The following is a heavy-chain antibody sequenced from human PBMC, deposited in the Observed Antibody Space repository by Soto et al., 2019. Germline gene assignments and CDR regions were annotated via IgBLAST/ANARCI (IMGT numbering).Heavy chain of an antibody. Sequence: GGSLRLSCAASGFTFSSYAMHWVRQAPGKGLEYVSAISSNGGSTYYANSVKGRFTISRDNSKNTLYLQMGSLRAEDMAVYYCARDSCSSTSCVSFDYWGQGTLVTVSS. D-gene: IGHD2-2*01. CDR2: ISSNGGST. CDR3: ARDSCSSTSCVSFDY. J-gene: IGHJ4*02. V-gene: IGHV3-64*01. CDR1: GFTFSSYA.